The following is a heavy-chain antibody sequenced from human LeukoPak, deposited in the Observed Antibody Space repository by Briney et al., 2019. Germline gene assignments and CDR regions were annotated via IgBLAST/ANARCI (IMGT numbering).Heavy chain of an antibody. CDR2: IYSDGST. CDR3: ARGDYYDSWSYFYY. CDR1: GFNVSSNY. Sequence: GGSLRLSCAASGFNVSSNYMSWVPQAPGKGLEWLSIIYSDGSTYYADSVKDRFTISRDNSKNTLYLQMNSLRAEDTAVYYCARGDYYDSWSYFYYWGQGTLVTVSS. J-gene: IGHJ4*02. V-gene: IGHV3-53*01. D-gene: IGHD3-10*01.